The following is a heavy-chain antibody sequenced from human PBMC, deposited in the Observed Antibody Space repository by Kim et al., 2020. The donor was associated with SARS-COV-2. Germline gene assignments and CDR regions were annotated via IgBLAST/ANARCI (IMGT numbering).Heavy chain of an antibody. CDR2: INAGNGNT. D-gene: IGHD6-13*01. CDR1: GYTFTSYA. J-gene: IGHJ6*02. CDR3: ARDPLEQQLVYYYYYGMDV. Sequence: ASVKVSCKASGYTFTSYAMHWVRQAPGQRLEWMGWINAGNGNTKYSQKFQGRVTITRDTSASTAYMELSSLRSEDTAVYYCARDPLEQQLVYYYYYGMDVWGQGTTVTVSS. V-gene: IGHV1-3*01.